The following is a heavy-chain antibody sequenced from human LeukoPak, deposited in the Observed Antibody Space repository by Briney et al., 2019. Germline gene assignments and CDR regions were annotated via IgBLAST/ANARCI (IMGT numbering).Heavy chain of an antibody. D-gene: IGHD6-13*01. CDR1: GGSISSYY. CDR2: IYYSGST. Sequence: PSETLSLTCTVSGGSISSYYWSWIRQPPGKGLEWIGYIYYSGSTNYNPSLKSRVTISVDTSKNQFSLKLSSVTAADTAVYYCARQVAAAGMGDYFDYWGQGTLVTVSS. CDR3: ARQVAAAGMGDYFDY. V-gene: IGHV4-59*08. J-gene: IGHJ4*02.